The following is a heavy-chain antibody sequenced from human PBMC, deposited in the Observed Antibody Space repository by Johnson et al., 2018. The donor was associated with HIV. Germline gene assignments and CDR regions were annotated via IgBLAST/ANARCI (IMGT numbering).Heavy chain of an antibody. CDR3: TTDPLYDYVWGSPVRYAFDI. D-gene: IGHD3-16*01. J-gene: IGHJ3*02. CDR1: GFTFSSYG. Sequence: QVQLVESGGGVVQPGRSLRLSCAASGFTFSSYGMHWVRQAPGKGLEWVAVIWYDGSNKYYADSVKGRFTISRDNSKTTLYLQMNSRKTEDTAVYYCTTDPLYDYVWGSPVRYAFDIWGQGTMVTVSS. CDR2: IWYDGSNK. V-gene: IGHV3-33*01.